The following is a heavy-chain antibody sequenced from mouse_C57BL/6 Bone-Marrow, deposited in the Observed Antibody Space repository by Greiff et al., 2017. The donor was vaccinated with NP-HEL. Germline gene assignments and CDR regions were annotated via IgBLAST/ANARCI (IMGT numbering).Heavy chain of an antibody. D-gene: IGHD1-1*01. CDR2: IHPNSGST. CDR3: ARMGTVVATDWYFDV. CDR1: GYTFTSYW. J-gene: IGHJ1*03. Sequence: QVQLQQSGAELVKPGASVKLSCKASGYTFTSYWMHWVKQRPGQGLEWIGMIHPNSGSTNYNEKFKSKATLTVDKSSSTAYMQLSSLTSEDSAVYYCARMGTVVATDWYFDVWGTGTTVTVSS. V-gene: IGHV1-64*01.